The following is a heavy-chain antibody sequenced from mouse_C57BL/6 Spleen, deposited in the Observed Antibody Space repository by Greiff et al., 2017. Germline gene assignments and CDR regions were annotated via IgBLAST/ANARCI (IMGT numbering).Heavy chain of an antibody. CDR1: GFTFSSYT. CDR3: ARRRYYGYGTGDYFDC. Sequence: EVNLVESGGGLVKPGGSLKLSCAASGFTFSSYTMSWVRQTPEKRLEWVATISGGGGNTYYPDSVKGRFTISRDNAKNTLYLQMSSLRSEDTALYYCARRRYYGYGTGDYFDCWGQGTTLTVSS. CDR2: ISGGGGNT. D-gene: IGHD2-2*01. V-gene: IGHV5-9*01. J-gene: IGHJ2*01.